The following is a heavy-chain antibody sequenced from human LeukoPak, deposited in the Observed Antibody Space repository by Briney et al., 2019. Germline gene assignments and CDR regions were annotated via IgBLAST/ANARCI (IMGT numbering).Heavy chain of an antibody. CDR1: GCTFGSAW. CDR3: ARGIVVSPAAPYSWFDP. J-gene: IGHJ5*02. Sequence: GETLRLSCAAPGCTFGSAWMTWVRQAPAEGLERVANINHRGSDRRYVDSVKDRFTISRDNTKNSLYLQMNGLRAEDTAVYYRARGIVVSPAAPYSWFDPRGQGTLVIVSS. D-gene: IGHD2-2*01. V-gene: IGHV3-7*03. CDR2: INHRGSDR.